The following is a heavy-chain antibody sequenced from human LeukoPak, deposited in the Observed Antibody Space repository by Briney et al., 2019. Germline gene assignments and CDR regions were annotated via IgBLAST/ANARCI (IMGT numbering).Heavy chain of an antibody. CDR1: GGSISSYY. V-gene: IGHV4-59*01. CDR3: ARGTTVVTSWFDP. CDR2: IYYSGST. Sequence: SETLSLTCTVSGGSISSYYWSWIRQPPGKGLEWIGYIYYSGSTNYNPSLKSRVTISVDTSKNQFSLKLNSVTAADTAVYYCARGTTVVTSWFDPWGQGTLVTVSS. J-gene: IGHJ5*02. D-gene: IGHD4-23*01.